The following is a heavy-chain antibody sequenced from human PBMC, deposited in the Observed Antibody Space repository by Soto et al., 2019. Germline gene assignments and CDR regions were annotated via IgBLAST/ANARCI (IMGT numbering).Heavy chain of an antibody. V-gene: IGHV3-48*02. J-gene: IGHJ6*02. CDR3: ARPSGYFDTSGYYGAFYYYGMDV. CDR2: ISSSSSTI. Sequence: PRRSLRLSCSASVFSFSTYDMNWFRQAPGKGLEWISYISSSSSTIYYADSVKGRFTISRDNAENSLYLQMNSLRDEDTAVYYCARPSGYFDTSGYYGAFYYYGMDVWGQGTTVTVSS. D-gene: IGHD3-22*01. CDR1: VFSFSTYD.